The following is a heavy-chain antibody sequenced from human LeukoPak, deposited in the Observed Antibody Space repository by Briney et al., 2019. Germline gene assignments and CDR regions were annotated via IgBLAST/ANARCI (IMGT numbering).Heavy chain of an antibody. CDR3: ARIYSSSWYSYYYFDY. Sequence: SETPSLTCTVSGGSISSYYWSWIRQPPGKGLEWIGYIYYSGSTNYNPSLKSRVTISVDTSKNQFSLKLSSVTAADTAVYYCARIYSSSWYSYYYFDYWGQGTLVTVSS. CDR2: IYYSGST. V-gene: IGHV4-59*01. D-gene: IGHD6-13*01. J-gene: IGHJ4*02. CDR1: GGSISSYY.